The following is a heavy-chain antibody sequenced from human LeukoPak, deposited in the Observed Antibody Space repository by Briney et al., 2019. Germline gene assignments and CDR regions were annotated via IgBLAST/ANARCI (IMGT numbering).Heavy chain of an antibody. V-gene: IGHV4-39*01. Sequence: SETLSLTCTVSGGSIRSSYYYWGWIRQPPGKGLEWIGSIYDSGSTYYNPSLKSRVTISVDTSKNQFSLKLNSVTAADTAVYYCARGLQYQLLYYWYFDLWGRGTLVTVSS. D-gene: IGHD2-2*02. CDR2: IYDSGST. J-gene: IGHJ2*01. CDR3: ARGLQYQLLYYWYFDL. CDR1: GGSIRSSYYY.